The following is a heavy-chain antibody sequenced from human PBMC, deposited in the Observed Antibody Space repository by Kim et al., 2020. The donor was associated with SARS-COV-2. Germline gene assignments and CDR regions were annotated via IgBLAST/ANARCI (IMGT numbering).Heavy chain of an antibody. D-gene: IGHD1-26*01. J-gene: IGHJ6*02. CDR2: ISAYNGNT. V-gene: IGHV1-18*01. CDR3: ARDLFEGATFYYYGMDV. Sequence: ASVKVSCKASGYTFTSYGISWVRQAPGQGLEWMGWISAYNGNTNYAQKLQGRVTMTTDTSTSTAYMELRSLRSDDTAVYYCARDLFEGATFYYYGMDVWGQGTTVTVSS. CDR1: GYTFTSYG.